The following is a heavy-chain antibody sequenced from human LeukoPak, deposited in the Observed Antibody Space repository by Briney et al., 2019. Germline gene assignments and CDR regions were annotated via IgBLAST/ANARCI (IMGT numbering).Heavy chain of an antibody. Sequence: GASVKVSCKASGYTFTGYYMHWVRQAPGQGLEWMGWINPNSGGTNYAQKFQGRVTMTRDTSISTAYMELSRLRSDDTAVYYCARANAGYRYYYYYGMDVWGQGTTVTVSS. D-gene: IGHD3-9*01. CDR3: ARANAGYRYYYYYGMDV. CDR1: GYTFTGYY. V-gene: IGHV1-2*02. J-gene: IGHJ6*02. CDR2: INPNSGGT.